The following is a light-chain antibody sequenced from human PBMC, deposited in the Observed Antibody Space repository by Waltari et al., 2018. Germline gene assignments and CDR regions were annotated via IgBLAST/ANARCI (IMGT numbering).Light chain of an antibody. CDR2: GAS. J-gene: IGKJ1*01. CDR3: QQYGSTPRT. CDR1: QSVTNHF. V-gene: IGKV3-20*01. Sequence: EVVLTQSPGTLSLSSGERATLSCRASQSVTNHFLAWYQQRPGQAPRLLIHGASTRTTDTPDRFSGSGSGKEFFLTISKLEPEDFAVYYCQQYGSTPRTFGQGTKVEIK.